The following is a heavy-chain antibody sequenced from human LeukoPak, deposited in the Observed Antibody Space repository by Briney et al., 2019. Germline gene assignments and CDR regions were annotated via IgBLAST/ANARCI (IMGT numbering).Heavy chain of an antibody. CDR1: GFTFSSYA. CDR2: ISYDGSNK. D-gene: IGHD6-13*01. J-gene: IGHJ4*02. CDR3: ARDRGIAAAAPGY. V-gene: IGHV3-30*09. Sequence: GGSLRLSCAASGFTFSSYAMHWVRQAPGKGLEWVAVISYDGSNKYYADSVKGRFAISRDNSKNTLYLQMNSLRAEDTAVYYCARDRGIAAAAPGYWGQGTLVTVSS.